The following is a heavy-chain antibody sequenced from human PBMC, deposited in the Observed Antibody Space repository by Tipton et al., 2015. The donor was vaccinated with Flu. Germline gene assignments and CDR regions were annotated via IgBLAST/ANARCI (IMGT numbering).Heavy chain of an antibody. CDR1: GFTFSSYA. CDR2: ISGSGGST. Sequence: SLRLSCAASGFTFSSYAMSWVRQAPGKGLEWVSAISGSGGSTYYADSVKGRFTISRDNAKNSLYLQMNSLRAEDTAVYYCARGDYVWGSYRQRYLYYFDYWGQGTLVTVSS. V-gene: IGHV3-23*01. CDR3: ARGDYVWGSYRQRYLYYFDY. D-gene: IGHD3-16*02. J-gene: IGHJ4*02.